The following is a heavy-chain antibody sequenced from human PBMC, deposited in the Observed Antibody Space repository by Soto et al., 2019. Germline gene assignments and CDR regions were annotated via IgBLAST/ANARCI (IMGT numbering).Heavy chain of an antibody. Sequence: QVQLVESGGGVVQPGRSLRLSCAASGFTFSSYGMHWARQGPGKGLEWVAVIWYDGSNKVYADSVKGRFTISKDNSKNTLYLQMNSLRAEDTAVYYCARDVAGDYGALDTWGQGTMVTVSS. V-gene: IGHV3-33*01. CDR1: GFTFSSYG. CDR3: ARDVAGDYGALDT. J-gene: IGHJ3*02. CDR2: IWYDGSNK. D-gene: IGHD4-17*01.